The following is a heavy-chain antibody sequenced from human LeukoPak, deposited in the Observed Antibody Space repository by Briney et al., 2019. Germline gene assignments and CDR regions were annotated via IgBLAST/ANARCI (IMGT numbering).Heavy chain of an antibody. Sequence: GGSLRLSCTTPKFNFHNYGLTWVRQAPGKGLEWVGRIKSKTDGGTTDYAAPVKGRFTISRDDSKNTLYLQMNSLKTEDTAVYYCTTDSVVPAPNYWGQGTLVTVSS. CDR2: IKSKTDGGTT. V-gene: IGHV3-15*01. CDR3: TTDSVVPAPNY. D-gene: IGHD2-2*01. CDR1: KFNFHNYG. J-gene: IGHJ4*02.